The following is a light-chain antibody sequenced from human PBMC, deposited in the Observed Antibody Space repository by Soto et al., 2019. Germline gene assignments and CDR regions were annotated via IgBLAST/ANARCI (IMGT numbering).Light chain of an antibody. V-gene: IGKV1-39*01. J-gene: IGKJ2*01. CDR3: QQSYIMPIYT. Sequence: DIQMTQSPSSLSASVGDRVTITCRASQSISIYLNWYQQKPGKAPRLLMYAASRLQSGVPSRFSGSGSGTDFTLTISSLQPEDFATYYCQQSYIMPIYTFGQGTRLDIK. CDR2: AAS. CDR1: QSISIY.